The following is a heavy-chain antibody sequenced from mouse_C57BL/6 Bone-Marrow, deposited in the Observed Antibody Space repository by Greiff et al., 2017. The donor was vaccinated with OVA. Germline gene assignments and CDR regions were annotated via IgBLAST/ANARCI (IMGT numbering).Heavy chain of an antibody. CDR3: TRYSNWYFDV. Sequence: VQLQQSGAELVRPGASVTLSCKASGYTFTDYEMHWVKQTPVHGLEWIGAIDPETGGTAYNQKFKGKAILTADKSSSTAYMELRSQTSEDAAVYYCTRYSNWYFDVWGTGTTVTVSS. CDR1: GYTFTDYE. J-gene: IGHJ1*03. CDR2: IDPETGGT. V-gene: IGHV1-15*01.